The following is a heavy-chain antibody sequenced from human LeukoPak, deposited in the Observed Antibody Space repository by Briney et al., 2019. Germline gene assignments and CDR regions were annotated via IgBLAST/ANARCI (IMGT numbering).Heavy chain of an antibody. J-gene: IGHJ4*02. D-gene: IGHD3-22*01. Sequence: GGSLRLSCAASGFTFSNHAMSWVRQAPGKGLQWVSAISGGGVAIYYADSVKGRFTISRDNSKNTLYLQMNCLRAEDTAVYYCAKDGFDYYDSSGYYYFNYWGQGTLVTVSS. CDR1: GFTFSNHA. CDR3: AKDGFDYYDSSGYYYFNY. CDR2: ISGGGVAI. V-gene: IGHV3-23*01.